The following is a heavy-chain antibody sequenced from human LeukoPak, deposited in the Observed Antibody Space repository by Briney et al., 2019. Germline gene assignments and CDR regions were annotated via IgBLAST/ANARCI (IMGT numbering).Heavy chain of an antibody. CDR3: AKALATGMRMSPQGDIWFDP. J-gene: IGHJ5*02. V-gene: IGHV3-23*01. D-gene: IGHD1-26*01. CDR1: GFTFSNYA. CDR2: ISGSGGST. Sequence: QPGGSLRLSCAASGFTFSNYAISWVRQAPGKGLEWVSAISGSGGSTYYADSVKGRFTISRDNSKNTLYLQMNSLRAEDTAVYYCAKALATGMRMSPQGDIWFDPWGQGTLVTVSS.